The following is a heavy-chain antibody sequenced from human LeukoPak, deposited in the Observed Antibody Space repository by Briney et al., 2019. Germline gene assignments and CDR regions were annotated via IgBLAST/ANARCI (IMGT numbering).Heavy chain of an antibody. CDR2: IFPSGGEI. Sequence: GGSLRLSCAASGFTFSTFAMIWVRQPPGKGLEWVSSIFPSGGEIHYADSVRGRFTISRDNSKSTLSLQMNSLRAEDTAVYYCVGEDYNILTGPGQGAFDVWGQGTVVTVSS. V-gene: IGHV3-23*01. D-gene: IGHD3-9*01. CDR1: GFTFSTFA. J-gene: IGHJ3*01. CDR3: VGEDYNILTGPGQGAFDV.